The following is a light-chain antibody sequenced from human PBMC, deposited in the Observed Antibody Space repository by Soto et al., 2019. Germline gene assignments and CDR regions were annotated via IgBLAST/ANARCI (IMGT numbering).Light chain of an antibody. CDR1: STDVGVHSS. CDR2: DVT. Sequence: QSVLTQPRSVSGSPGQSVTISCTGSSTDVGVHSSVSWYQQHPGKAPQLMLYDVTRRPSGVPDRFSGSKSGNPASLTISGLLGEDDAEYVCWSYAGSYIWFFGGVTELTVL. J-gene: IGLJ2*01. V-gene: IGLV2-11*01. CDR3: WSYAGSYIWF.